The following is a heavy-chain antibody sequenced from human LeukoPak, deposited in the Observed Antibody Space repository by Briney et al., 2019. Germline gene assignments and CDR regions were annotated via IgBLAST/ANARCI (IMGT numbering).Heavy chain of an antibody. CDR2: INHSGST. Sequence: SETLSLTCAVYGGSFSGYYWSWIRQPPGKGLEWIGEINHSGSTNYNPSLKSRVTIPVKPSKNQFSLTISHVTARDQGVYYCARAGPRMAYYYDSSGYYFDYWGQGTLVTVSS. D-gene: IGHD3-22*01. V-gene: IGHV4-34*01. CDR3: ARAGPRMAYYYDSSGYYFDY. CDR1: GGSFSGYY. J-gene: IGHJ4*02.